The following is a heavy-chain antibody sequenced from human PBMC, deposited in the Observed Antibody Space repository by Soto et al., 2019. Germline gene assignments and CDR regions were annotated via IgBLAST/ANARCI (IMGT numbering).Heavy chain of an antibody. CDR2: IIPIFGTA. D-gene: IGHD3-22*01. CDR3: ARNYDSTRYYYGMDV. V-gene: IGHV1-69*13. Sequence: SVKVSCKASGGTFSSSAISWVRQAPGQGLEWMGGIIPIFGTANYAQKFQGRVTITADESTSTAYMELSSLRSEDTAVYYCARNYDSTRYYYGMDVWGQGTTVTVSS. CDR1: GGTFSSSA. J-gene: IGHJ6*02.